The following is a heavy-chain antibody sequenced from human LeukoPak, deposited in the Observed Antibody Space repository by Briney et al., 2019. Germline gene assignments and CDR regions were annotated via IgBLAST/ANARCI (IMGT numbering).Heavy chain of an antibody. V-gene: IGHV2-5*02. J-gene: IGHJ4*02. CDR1: GFSRSTSGEG. CDR3: AHLNQGSYSSSWYGTLDY. D-gene: IGHD6-13*01. Sequence: SGPTLVRPTQPLTLTCTFSGFSRSTSGEGVGWIRQPPGKALEWLALIYWDDDKRYSPSLKSRLTIAKDTSKSQVVLTMTSMDPVDTATYYCAHLNQGSYSSSWYGTLDYWGQGTLVTVSS. CDR2: IYWDDDK.